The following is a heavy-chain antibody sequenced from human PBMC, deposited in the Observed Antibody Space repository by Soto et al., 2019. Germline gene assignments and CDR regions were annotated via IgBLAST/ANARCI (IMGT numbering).Heavy chain of an antibody. CDR2: IYYSGST. CDR3: AREWRITIFGVVSMWFDP. CDR1: GGSISSGDYY. Sequence: SETLSLTCTVSGGSISSGDYYWSWIRQPPGKGLEWIGYIYYSGSTYYNPSLKSRVTISVDTSKNQFSLKLSSVTAADTAVYYCAREWRITIFGVVSMWFDPWGQGTLVTVSS. J-gene: IGHJ5*02. D-gene: IGHD3-3*01. V-gene: IGHV4-30-4*01.